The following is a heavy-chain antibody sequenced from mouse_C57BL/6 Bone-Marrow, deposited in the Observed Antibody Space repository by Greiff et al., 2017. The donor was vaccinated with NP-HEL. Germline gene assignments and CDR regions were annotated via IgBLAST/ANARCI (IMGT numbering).Heavy chain of an antibody. Sequence: VKLMESGPELVKPGASVKISCKASGYAFSSSWMNWVKQRPGKGLEWIGRFYPGDGDTHYNGKFKGKATLTVDKSSSTAYMQLSSLTSEDSAVYFCASMVTDGTDYWGQGTTLTVSS. D-gene: IGHD2-2*01. CDR1: GYAFSSSW. J-gene: IGHJ2*01. CDR2: FYPGDGDT. CDR3: ASMVTDGTDY. V-gene: IGHV1-82*01.